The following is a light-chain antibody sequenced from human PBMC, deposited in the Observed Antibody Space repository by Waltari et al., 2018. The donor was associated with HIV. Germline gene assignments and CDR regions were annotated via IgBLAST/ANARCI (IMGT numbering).Light chain of an antibody. Sequence: QSVLTQPPSMSATPGERVTISCSGSSSNIGNNVVSWYQQLPGTAPKLLIDGHGSRPSGVPDRFSGSKSGTSATLGITGLQTGDEADYYCGTWDSSLSSYVFGTGTKVTVL. J-gene: IGLJ1*01. CDR3: GTWDSSLSSYV. CDR2: GHG. CDR1: SSNIGNNV. V-gene: IGLV1-51*01.